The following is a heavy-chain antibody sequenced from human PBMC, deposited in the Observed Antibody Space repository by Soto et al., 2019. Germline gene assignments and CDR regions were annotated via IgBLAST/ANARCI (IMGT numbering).Heavy chain of an antibody. D-gene: IGHD6-6*01. CDR1: GGTFSSYT. CDR2: MNPNSGNT. CDR3: ARGKLRGLAFLSSSSRGNFDY. J-gene: IGHJ4*02. V-gene: IGHV1-8*02. Sequence: ASVKVCCKASGGTFSSYTISWVRQAPRQGLEWMGRMNPNSGNTGYAQKFQGRVTMTRNTSTSTAYMELSSLRSEDTAVYYCARGKLRGLAFLSSSSRGNFDYWGQGTLVTVSS.